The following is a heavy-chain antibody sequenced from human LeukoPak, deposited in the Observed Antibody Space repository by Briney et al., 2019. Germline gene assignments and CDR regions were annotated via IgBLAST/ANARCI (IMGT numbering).Heavy chain of an antibody. CDR1: GFTFDDYG. V-gene: IGHV3-48*03. CDR2: ISSSGSTI. J-gene: IGHJ4*02. CDR3: ARDLPYSYGYGIDY. Sequence: PGGSLRLSCAASGFTFDDYGMSWVRQAPGKGLEWVSYISSSGSTIYYADSVKGRFTISRDNAKNSLYLQMNSLRAEDTAVYYCARDLPYSYGYGIDYWGQGTLVTVSS. D-gene: IGHD5-18*01.